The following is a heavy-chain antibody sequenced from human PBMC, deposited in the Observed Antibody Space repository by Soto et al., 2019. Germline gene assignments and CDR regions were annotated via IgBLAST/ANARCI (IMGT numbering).Heavy chain of an antibody. CDR2: ISSSSYI. CDR1: GFTFSSYS. CDR3: ARDGPHYDSSGSYNWFDP. J-gene: IGHJ5*02. V-gene: IGHV3-21*01. Sequence: GGSLRLSCAASGFTFSSYSMNWVRQAPGKGLEWVSSISSSSYIYYADSVKGRFTISRDNAKNSLYLQMNSLRAEDTAVYYCARDGPHYDSSGSYNWFDPWGQGTLVTVSS. D-gene: IGHD3-22*01.